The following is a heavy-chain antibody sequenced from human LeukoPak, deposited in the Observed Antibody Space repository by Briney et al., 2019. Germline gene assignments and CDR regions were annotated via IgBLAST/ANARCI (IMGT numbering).Heavy chain of an antibody. J-gene: IGHJ4*02. Sequence: GGSLRLSCAASGFTFSSYSMNWVRQAPGKGLEWVSSISSSSSYIYYADSLKVRFTISRDNAKNSLYLQMNSLRAEDTAVYYCARGGNGYIQVDYWGQGTLVTVSS. CDR3: ARGGNGYIQVDY. CDR1: GFTFSSYS. V-gene: IGHV3-21*01. D-gene: IGHD5-24*01. CDR2: ISSSSSYI.